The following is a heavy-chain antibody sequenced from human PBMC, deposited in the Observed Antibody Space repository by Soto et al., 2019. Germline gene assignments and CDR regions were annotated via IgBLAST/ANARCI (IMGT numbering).Heavy chain of an antibody. CDR1: GFSFRSSA. CDR3: VKGPYDILTGYAQFDH. Sequence: GGSLRLSCAASGFSFRSSAMSWVRQAPWKGLEWVSAISGSGVNTNYADSVKGRFTISRDISKNTLYLQMNSLRAEDTAVYYCVKGPYDILTGYAQFDHWGQGTLVTVSS. D-gene: IGHD3-9*01. CDR2: ISGSGVNT. J-gene: IGHJ4*02. V-gene: IGHV3-23*01.